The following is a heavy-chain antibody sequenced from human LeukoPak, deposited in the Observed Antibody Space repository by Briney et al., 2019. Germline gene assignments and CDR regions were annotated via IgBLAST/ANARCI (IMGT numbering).Heavy chain of an antibody. V-gene: IGHV1-69*04. D-gene: IGHD3-16*01. CDR2: IIPILGIA. J-gene: IGHJ4*02. Sequence: SVKVSCKASGGTFSSYAISWVRQAPEQGLEWMGRIIPILGIANYAQKFQGRVTITADKSTSTAYMELSSLRSEDTAVHYCALGISEVYFDYWGQGTLVPVSS. CDR1: GGTFSSYA. CDR3: ALGISEVYFDY.